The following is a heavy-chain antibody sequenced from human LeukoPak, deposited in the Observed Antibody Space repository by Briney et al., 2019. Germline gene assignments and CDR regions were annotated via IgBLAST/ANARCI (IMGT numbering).Heavy chain of an antibody. CDR1: GGSISSYY. J-gene: IGHJ4*02. CDR3: ARDSPYGSGSYYVY. D-gene: IGHD3-10*01. CDR2: IYYSGST. V-gene: IGHV4-59*12. Sequence: SETLSLTCTVSGGSISSYYWSWIRQPPGKGLEWIGYIYYSGSTNYNPSLKSRVTISVDTSKNQFSLKLSSVTAADTAVYYCARDSPYGSGSYYVYWGQGTLVTVSS.